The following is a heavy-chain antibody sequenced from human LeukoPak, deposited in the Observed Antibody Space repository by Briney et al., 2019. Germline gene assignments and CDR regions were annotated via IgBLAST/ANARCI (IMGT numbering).Heavy chain of an antibody. CDR2: MNPDSGNT. J-gene: IGHJ4*02. V-gene: IGHV1-8*01. Sequence: EASVKVSCKASEYTFNIYDINWVRQATGQGLEWMGWMNPDSGNTDFAQKFQGRVTMTRNTSITTAYMELSSLRSEDTAVYYCAVDLPGDYLVRWGQGTLVTVSS. CDR3: AVDLPGDYLVR. CDR1: EYTFNIYD.